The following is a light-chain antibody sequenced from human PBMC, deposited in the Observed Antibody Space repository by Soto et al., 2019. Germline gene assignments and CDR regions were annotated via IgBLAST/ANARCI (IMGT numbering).Light chain of an antibody. CDR1: SSDVGKYNL. CDR2: DDN. V-gene: IGLV2-14*02. J-gene: IGLJ1*01. Sequence: QSALTQPASVSGSPGQSITISCTGTSSDVGKYNLVSWYQQHPGKAPKLMIYDDNKRPSGIPDRFSGSKSGTSATLGITGFQTGDEADYYCGSWDSSLSAYVFGTGTKLTVL. CDR3: GSWDSSLSAYV.